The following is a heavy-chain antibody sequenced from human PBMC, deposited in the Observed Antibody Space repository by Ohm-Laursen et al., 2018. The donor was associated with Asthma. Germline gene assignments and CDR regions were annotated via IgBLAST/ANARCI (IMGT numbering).Heavy chain of an antibody. V-gene: IGHV4-31*03. Sequence: SDTLSLTCTVSGDSISSGNNYWSWIRQHPVKGLEWIGYIYYSGITYSNPSLRSRVTISADTSKNQFSLNLTSVTAADTAVYYCARGSFYFESTGYYFFDHWGQGALVTVSS. CDR1: GDSISSGNNY. CDR2: IYYSGIT. J-gene: IGHJ4*02. D-gene: IGHD3-22*01. CDR3: ARGSFYFESTGYYFFDH.